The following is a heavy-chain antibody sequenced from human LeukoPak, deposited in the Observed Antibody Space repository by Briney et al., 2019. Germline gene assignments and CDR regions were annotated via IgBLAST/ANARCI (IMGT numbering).Heavy chain of an antibody. CDR1: GYIFTSYW. Sequence: GESLKISCKGSGYIFTSYWIGWVRQMPGKGLEWMGIIYPGDSDTRYSPSFQGQVTISADKYISTAYLQWSSLKALDTAMFYCARQPDSSGSPLYWGQGTLVSVSS. V-gene: IGHV5-51*01. CDR2: IYPGDSDT. J-gene: IGHJ4*02. D-gene: IGHD3-22*01. CDR3: ARQPDSSGSPLY.